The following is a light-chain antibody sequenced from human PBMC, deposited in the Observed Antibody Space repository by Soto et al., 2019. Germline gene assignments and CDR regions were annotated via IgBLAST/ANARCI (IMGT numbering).Light chain of an antibody. V-gene: IGKV3-15*01. CDR3: QQYHHWPPKVT. CDR1: QSINTN. CDR2: GAS. Sequence: DIVMTQSPATLSVSPGERATLSCRASQSINTNLAWYQQKPGQAPRLLIYGASTRATVIPARFSGSGSGTEFTLTISGMQADDFAVYGCQQYHHWPPKVTFGPGTRVDI. J-gene: IGKJ3*01.